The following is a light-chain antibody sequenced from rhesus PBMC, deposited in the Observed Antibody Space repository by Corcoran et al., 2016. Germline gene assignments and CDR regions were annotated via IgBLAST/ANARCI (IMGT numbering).Light chain of an antibody. CDR2: KAF. CDR1: QGISSW. J-gene: IGKJ4*01. CDR3: LQYSSSPLT. Sequence: DIQMTQSPSSLSASVGDKVTITCRASQGISSWLAWYQQTPGKAPKLLIYKAFSLQSVDPSRLSGSGSGTDFTLTIISLQPEDFSNYYCLQYSSSPLTFGGGTKVELK. V-gene: IGKV1-22*01.